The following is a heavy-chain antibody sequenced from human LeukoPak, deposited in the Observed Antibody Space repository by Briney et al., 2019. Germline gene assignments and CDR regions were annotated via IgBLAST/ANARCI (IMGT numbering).Heavy chain of an antibody. CDR3: AKDLEGSGSFNFDY. Sequence: GGSLRLSCAASGFTFSSYGMPWVRQAPGKGLEWVAFIRYDGSNKYYADSVKGRFTISRDNSKNTLYLQMNSLRAEDTAVYYCAKDLEGSGSFNFDYWGQGTLVTVSS. J-gene: IGHJ4*02. CDR2: IRYDGSNK. D-gene: IGHD3-10*01. V-gene: IGHV3-30*02. CDR1: GFTFSSYG.